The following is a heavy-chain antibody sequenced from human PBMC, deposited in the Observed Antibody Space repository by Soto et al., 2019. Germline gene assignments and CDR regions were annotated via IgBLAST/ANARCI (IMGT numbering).Heavy chain of an antibody. J-gene: IGHJ4*02. CDR3: AKEKDYDSVWGSYRYTSDY. CDR1: GFTFSSYA. Sequence: GGSLRLSCAASGFTFSSYAMSWVRQAPGKGLEWVSAISGSGSTFYADSVKGRFTISRDNSKNTLYLQMNSLRAEDTAVYYCAKEKDYDSVWGSYRYTSDYWGQGTLVTVSS. CDR2: ISGSGST. D-gene: IGHD3-16*02. V-gene: IGHV3-23*01.